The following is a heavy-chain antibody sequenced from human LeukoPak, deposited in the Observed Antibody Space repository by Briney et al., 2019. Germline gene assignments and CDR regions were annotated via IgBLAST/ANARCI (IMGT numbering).Heavy chain of an antibody. CDR2: ITYDGSNK. Sequence: GGSLRLSCAASGFTFSSNAMHWVRQAPGKGLEWVAVITYDGSNKYYADSVKGRFTISRDNSKNTPYLQMNSLRAEDTAVYYCARDYDFWSGLNWFDPWGQGTLVTVSS. CDR3: ARDYDFWSGLNWFDP. CDR1: GFTFSSNA. J-gene: IGHJ5*02. D-gene: IGHD3-3*01. V-gene: IGHV3-30-3*01.